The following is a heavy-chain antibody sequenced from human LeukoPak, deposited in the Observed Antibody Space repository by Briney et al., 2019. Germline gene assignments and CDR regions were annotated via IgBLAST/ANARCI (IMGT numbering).Heavy chain of an antibody. CDR1: GGSISSYY. CDR3: ARALIVVVPAASNWFDP. D-gene: IGHD2-2*01. V-gene: IGHV4-59*01. CDR2: IYYSGST. Sequence: SETLSLTCTVSGGSISSYYWSWIRQPPGKGLEWIGYIYYSGSTNYNPSLKSRVTISVDTSKSQFSLKLSSVTAADTAVYYCARALIVVVPAASNWFDPWGQGTLVTVSS. J-gene: IGHJ5*02.